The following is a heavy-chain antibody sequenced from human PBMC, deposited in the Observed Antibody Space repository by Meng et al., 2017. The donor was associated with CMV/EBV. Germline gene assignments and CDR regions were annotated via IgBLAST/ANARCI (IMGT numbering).Heavy chain of an antibody. CDR1: GFTFSSYA. J-gene: IGHJ4*02. Sequence: GESLKISCAASGFTFSSYAMHWVRQAPGKGLEWVAVISYDGSNKYYADSVKGRFTISRDNSKNTLYLQMNSLRADDTAVYYCARDRYYDSSGYALSYYFDYWGQGTLVTVSS. CDR2: ISYDGSNK. CDR3: ARDRYYDSSGYALSYYFDY. V-gene: IGHV3-30-3*01. D-gene: IGHD3-22*01.